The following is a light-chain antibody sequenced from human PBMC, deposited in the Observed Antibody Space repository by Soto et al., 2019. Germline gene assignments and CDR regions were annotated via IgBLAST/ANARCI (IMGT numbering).Light chain of an antibody. V-gene: IGLV1-36*01. CDR2: YDD. J-gene: IGLJ7*01. Sequence: VLTQPPSVSAAPRQRVTISCSGSSSNIGNNAVNWYQQLPGKAPKLLIYYDDLLPSGVSDRFSGSKSGTSASLAISGLQSEDETDYYCAAWDDSLNGAVFGGGTQLTVL. CDR1: SSNIGNNA. CDR3: AAWDDSLNGAV.